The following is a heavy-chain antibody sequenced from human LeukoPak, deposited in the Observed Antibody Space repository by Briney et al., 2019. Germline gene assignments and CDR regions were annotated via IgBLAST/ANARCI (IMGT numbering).Heavy chain of an antibody. CDR3: ARGTYYGSGSYTDYYYGMDV. V-gene: IGHV3-30*02. D-gene: IGHD3-10*01. J-gene: IGHJ6*02. Sequence: GGSLRLSCEGSGFAFNVFGMHWIRQAPGKGLGWVAFIKSDGVFTNYAEAVKGRFTISRDNSKNTLYLQMNSLRAEDTAVYYCARGTYYGSGSYTDYYYGMDVWGQGTTVTVSS. CDR1: GFAFNVFG. CDR2: IKSDGVFT.